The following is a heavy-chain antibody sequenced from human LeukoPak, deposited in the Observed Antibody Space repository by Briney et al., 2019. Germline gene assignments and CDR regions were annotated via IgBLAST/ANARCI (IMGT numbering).Heavy chain of an antibody. CDR1: GLTVSSTY. D-gene: IGHD2-21*02. CDR3: TTELYCGGDCYPGA. Sequence: GGSLRLSCAASGLTVSSTYMSWVRQTPGKGLEWVSVIYSGGSTYYADSVKGRFTISRDNSKNTLYLQMNSLKTDDTAVYYCTTELYCGGDCYPGAWGQGTLVTVSS. CDR2: IYSGGST. J-gene: IGHJ5*02. V-gene: IGHV3-66*01.